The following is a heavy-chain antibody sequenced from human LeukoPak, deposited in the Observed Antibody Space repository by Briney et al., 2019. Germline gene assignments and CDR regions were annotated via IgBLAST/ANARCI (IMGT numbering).Heavy chain of an antibody. J-gene: IGHJ2*01. CDR2: ISAYNGKK. V-gene: IGHV1-18*01. D-gene: IGHD1-26*01. CDR3: ARDGAYSGSPPRYWYFDL. CDR1: GYTFTSYG. Sequence: ASVKVSCKASGYTFTSYGISWVRQAPGQGLEWMGWISAYNGKKNYAQKLQGRVTMTTDTSTSTAYMELRSLRSDDTAVYYCARDGAYSGSPPRYWYFDLWGRGTLVTVSS.